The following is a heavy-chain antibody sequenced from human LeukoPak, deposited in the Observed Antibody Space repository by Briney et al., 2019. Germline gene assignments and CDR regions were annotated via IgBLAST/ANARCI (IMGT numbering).Heavy chain of an antibody. CDR3: ARDPGYSSGYFGYFDY. Sequence: MAGGSLRLSCAASGFTFSSYAMSWVRQAPGKGLEWVSSISSSSSYIYYADSVKGRFTISRDNAKNSLYLQMNSLRAEDTAVYYCARDPGYSSGYFGYFDYWGQGTLVTVSS. J-gene: IGHJ4*02. CDR1: GFTFSSYA. CDR2: ISSSSSYI. V-gene: IGHV3-21*01. D-gene: IGHD3-22*01.